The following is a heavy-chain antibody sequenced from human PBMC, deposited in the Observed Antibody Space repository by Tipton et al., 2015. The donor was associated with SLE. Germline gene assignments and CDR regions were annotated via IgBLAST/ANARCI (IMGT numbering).Heavy chain of an antibody. CDR3: TRVGDGYLVRFDY. J-gene: IGHJ4*02. CDR2: IRSKTYGGIT. CDR1: GFTFGDYA. Sequence: SLRLSCTGSGFTFGDYAMSWVRQAPGKGLEWVGFIRSKTYGGITEYAASVKGRFTNSRDDSKSIAYLQMNSLKTEDTAMYYCTRVGDGYLVRFDYWGQGTLVTVSS. V-gene: IGHV3-49*04. D-gene: IGHD5-24*01.